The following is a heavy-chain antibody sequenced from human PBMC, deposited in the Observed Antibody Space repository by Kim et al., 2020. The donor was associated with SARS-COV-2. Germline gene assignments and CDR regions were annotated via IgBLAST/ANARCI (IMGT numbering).Heavy chain of an antibody. CDR1: GGSFSGYY. J-gene: IGHJ4*01. CDR3: ARGDYVWGSYRYINFDY. D-gene: IGHD3-16*02. CDR2: INHSGST. V-gene: IGHV4-34*01. Sequence: SETLSLTCAVYGGSFSGYYWSWIRQPPGKGLEWIGEINHSGSTNYNPSLKSRVTISVDTSKNQFSLQLSSVTAADTAVYYCARGDYVWGSYRYINFDYWG.